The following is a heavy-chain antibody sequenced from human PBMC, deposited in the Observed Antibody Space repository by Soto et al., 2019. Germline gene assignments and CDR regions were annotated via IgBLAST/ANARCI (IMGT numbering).Heavy chain of an antibody. J-gene: IGHJ4*02. Sequence: GGSLRLSCAASGFTFSSYGMHWVRQAPGKGLEWVAVIWYDGSNKYYADSVKGRFTISRDNSKNTLYLQMNSLRAEDTAVYYCATDRRLRAFDYWGQGTLVTVSS. CDR2: IWYDGSNK. V-gene: IGHV3-33*01. CDR3: ATDRRLRAFDY. CDR1: GFTFSSYG. D-gene: IGHD5-12*01.